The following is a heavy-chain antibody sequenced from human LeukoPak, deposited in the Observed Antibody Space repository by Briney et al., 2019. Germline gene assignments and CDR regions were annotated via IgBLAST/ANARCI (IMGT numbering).Heavy chain of an antibody. Sequence: SVKVSCKASGGTFSSYAISWVRQAPGQGLEWMGRIIPILGIANYAQKFHGRVTITADKSTSTAYMELSSLRSEDTAVYYCASTLVVGITGTTEHPYGLDVWGQGTTVTVSS. D-gene: IGHD1-7*01. CDR2: IIPILGIA. J-gene: IGHJ6*02. CDR3: ASTLVVGITGTTEHPYGLDV. V-gene: IGHV1-69*04. CDR1: GGTFSSYA.